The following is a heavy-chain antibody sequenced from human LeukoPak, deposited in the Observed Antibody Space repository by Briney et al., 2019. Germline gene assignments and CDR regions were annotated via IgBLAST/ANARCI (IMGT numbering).Heavy chain of an antibody. CDR2: IWYDGSNK. D-gene: IGHD6-19*01. V-gene: IGHV3-33*01. Sequence: PGRSLRLSCAASGFTFSSYGMHWVRQAPGNALEWVSFIWYDGSNKYYADSVKGRFTISRDNSKNTLYLQMNSLRAEDTAVYYCARVLVVSGWTNIDYWGQGTLVTVSS. J-gene: IGHJ4*02. CDR1: GFTFSSYG. CDR3: ARVLVVSGWTNIDY.